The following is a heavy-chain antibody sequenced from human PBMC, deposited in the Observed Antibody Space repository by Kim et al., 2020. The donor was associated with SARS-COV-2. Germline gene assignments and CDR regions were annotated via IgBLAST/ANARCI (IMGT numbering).Heavy chain of an antibody. Sequence: ASVKVSCKASGYTFTSYYMHWVRQAPGQGLEWMGIINPSGGSTSYAQKFQGRVTMTRDTSTSTVYMELSSLRSEDTAVYYCASEVGEYDYIWGSYRGFDPWGQGTLVTVSS. CDR2: INPSGGST. CDR3: ASEVGEYDYIWGSYRGFDP. CDR1: GYTFTSYY. D-gene: IGHD3-16*02. J-gene: IGHJ5*02. V-gene: IGHV1-46*01.